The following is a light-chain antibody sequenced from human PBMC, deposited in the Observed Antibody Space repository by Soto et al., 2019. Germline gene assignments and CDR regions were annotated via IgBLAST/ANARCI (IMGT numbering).Light chain of an antibody. Sequence: EIVLTQSPGTLSLSPGARATLSCRASQNVRSPYLAWYQQKPRQAPRLLIYAASSRAAGIPDRFSGSGSGTDFTLTISRLEPEDFAVYYCQQYGTSAWTFGQGTKVEIK. CDR1: QNVRSPY. V-gene: IGKV3-20*01. CDR2: AAS. CDR3: QQYGTSAWT. J-gene: IGKJ1*01.